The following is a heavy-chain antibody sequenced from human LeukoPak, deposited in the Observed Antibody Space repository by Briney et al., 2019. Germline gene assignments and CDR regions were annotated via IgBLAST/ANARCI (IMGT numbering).Heavy chain of an antibody. Sequence: GGSLRLSCAASGFTFSNYWMNWVRQAPGKGLEWVASIKDDGSETYHVDSVKGRFTIARDNTKNSLRLQMNSLRVEDTAIYYCARALLLPIVTTLNEHAFDLWGQGTMVTVSS. CDR1: GFTFSNYW. J-gene: IGHJ3*01. V-gene: IGHV3-7*01. CDR2: IKDDGSET. D-gene: IGHD3-16*02. CDR3: ARALLLPIVTTLNEHAFDL.